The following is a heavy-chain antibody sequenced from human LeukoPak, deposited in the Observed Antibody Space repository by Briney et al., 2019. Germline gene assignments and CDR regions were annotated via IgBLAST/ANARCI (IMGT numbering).Heavy chain of an antibody. J-gene: IGHJ6*02. CDR2: SSAYNGNT. D-gene: IGHD3-3*01. Sequence: VSFSPSGYTFTSYVISWGRQAPGQGLGGMGGSSAYNGNTNYAQKLQGRVTMTTDTSTSTAYMELRSLRSDDTAVYYCASWLVTLRAMTCYYGMDVWGQGTTVSVSS. CDR1: GYTFTSYV. V-gene: IGHV1-18*01. CDR3: ASWLVTLRAMTCYYGMDV.